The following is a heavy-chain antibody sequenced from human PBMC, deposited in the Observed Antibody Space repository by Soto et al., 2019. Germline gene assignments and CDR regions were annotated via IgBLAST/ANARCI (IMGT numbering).Heavy chain of an antibody. Sequence: GGSLRLSCAASGFTFSSYAMSWVRQAPGKGLEWVSAISGSGGSTYYADSVKGRFTISRDNSKNTLYLQMNSLRAEDTAVYYCANFGGPVPRVGFTEYSSSYYFDYWGQGTLVTVSS. CDR3: ANFGGPVPRVGFTEYSSSYYFDY. CDR2: ISGSGGST. J-gene: IGHJ4*02. CDR1: GFTFSSYA. D-gene: IGHD6-6*01. V-gene: IGHV3-23*01.